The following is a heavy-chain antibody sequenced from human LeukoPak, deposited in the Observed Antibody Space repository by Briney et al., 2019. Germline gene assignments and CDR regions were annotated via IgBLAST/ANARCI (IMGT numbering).Heavy chain of an antibody. Sequence: GGSLRLSCAASGFYFRDHWMDWVRQAPGKGLEWVGHIKTDGSETYYLDSLKGRISISTDNTNNALYLQMNSLRVEDTAIYYCVKNDGWFHLAQWGQGTLVTVSS. CDR3: VKNDGWFHLAQ. CDR2: IKTDGSET. CDR1: GFYFRDHW. D-gene: IGHD6-19*01. J-gene: IGHJ4*02. V-gene: IGHV3-7*03.